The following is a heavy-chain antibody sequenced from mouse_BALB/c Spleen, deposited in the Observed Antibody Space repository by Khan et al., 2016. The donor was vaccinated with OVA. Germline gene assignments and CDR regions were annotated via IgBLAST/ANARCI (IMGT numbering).Heavy chain of an antibody. Sequence: QMQLEESGPGLVAPSQSLSITCTVSGFSLTNYGVSWVRQPPGKGLEWLGVIWGDGSTNYHSALISRLSINKDNSKSQVFIKLNSLQTEDTATYYCAIIYYGYDWFAYWGQGTLVTVSA. V-gene: IGHV2-3*01. D-gene: IGHD2-2*01. CDR2: IWGDGST. J-gene: IGHJ3*01. CDR1: GFSLTNYG. CDR3: AIIYYGYDWFAY.